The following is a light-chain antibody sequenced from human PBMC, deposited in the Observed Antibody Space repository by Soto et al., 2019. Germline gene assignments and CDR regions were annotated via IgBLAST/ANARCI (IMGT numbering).Light chain of an antibody. J-gene: IGKJ5*01. Sequence: DIQMTQSPSTLSGSVGDRVTITCRASQTISSWLAWYQQKPGKAPKLLIYDASNLETGVPSRFSGSGSRTDFSFTISSLQPEDIATYYCHQYDNLPPPFGQGTRLEIK. V-gene: IGKV1-33*01. CDR3: HQYDNLPPP. CDR1: QTISSW. CDR2: DAS.